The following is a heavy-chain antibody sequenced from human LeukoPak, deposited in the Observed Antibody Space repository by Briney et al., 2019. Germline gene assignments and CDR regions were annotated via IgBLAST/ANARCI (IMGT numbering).Heavy chain of an antibody. CDR2: ISAYNGNT. J-gene: IGHJ3*02. V-gene: IGHV1-18*01. CDR1: GYTFTNYA. Sequence: ASVKVSCKASGYTFTNYALNWVRQAPGQGLEWMGWISAYNGNTNYAQKLQGRVTMTTDTSTSTAYMELRSLRSDDTAVYYCARVTPAMTTVTTVIAFDIWGQGTMVTVSS. CDR3: ARVTPAMTTVTTVIAFDI. D-gene: IGHD4-17*01.